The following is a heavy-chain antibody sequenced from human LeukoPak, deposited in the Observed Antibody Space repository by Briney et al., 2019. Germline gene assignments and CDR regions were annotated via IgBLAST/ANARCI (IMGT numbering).Heavy chain of an antibody. CDR2: INPSGGST. Sequence: GASVKVSCKASGYAFTSYYMHWVRQAPGQGLEWMGIINPSGGSTSYAQKFQGRVTMTRDMSTSTVYMELSSLRSEDTAVYYCARDSASTTVVTLGFDYWGQGTLVTVSS. J-gene: IGHJ4*02. CDR3: ARDSASTTVVTLGFDY. V-gene: IGHV1-46*01. CDR1: GYAFTSYY. D-gene: IGHD4-23*01.